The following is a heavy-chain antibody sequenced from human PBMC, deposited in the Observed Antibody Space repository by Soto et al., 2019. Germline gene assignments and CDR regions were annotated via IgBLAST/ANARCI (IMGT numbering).Heavy chain of an antibody. Sequence: GGSLRLSCAASGFTFSSYAMHWVRQAPGKGLEWVAVISYDGSNKYYADSVKGRFTISRDNSKNTLYLQMNSLRAEDTAVYYCASPEAYSSSSPFYYYGMDVWGQGTRGTVS. J-gene: IGHJ6*02. CDR3: ASPEAYSSSSPFYYYGMDV. CDR2: ISYDGSNK. V-gene: IGHV3-30-3*01. CDR1: GFTFSSYA. D-gene: IGHD6-6*01.